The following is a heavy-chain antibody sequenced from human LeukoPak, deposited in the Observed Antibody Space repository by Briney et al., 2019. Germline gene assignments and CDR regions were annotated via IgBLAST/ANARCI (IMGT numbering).Heavy chain of an antibody. CDR1: GGSISYYY. D-gene: IGHD3/OR15-3a*01. V-gene: IGHV4-59*01. CDR3: ARGVWTGYSQAFDI. CDR2: IYYNGNT. J-gene: IGHJ3*02. Sequence: SETLSLTCSFSGGSISYYYWTWIRQPPGKELEWFGYIYYNGNTNYNPSPKSRVTISLDMSKDQFSLKLNSVTATDTAVYYCARGVWTGYSQAFDIWGQGTMVTVSS.